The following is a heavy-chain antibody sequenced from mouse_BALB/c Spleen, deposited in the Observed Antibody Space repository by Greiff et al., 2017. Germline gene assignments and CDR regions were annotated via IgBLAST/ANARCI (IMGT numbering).Heavy chain of an antibody. CDR1: GFTFSNYW. Sequence: EVKLMESGGGLVQPGGSMKLSCVASGFTFSNYWMNWVRQSPEKGLEWVAEIRLKSNNYATHYAESVKGRFTISRDDSKSSVYLQMNNLRAEDTGIYYCTRKGNYVFAYWGQGTLVTVSA. J-gene: IGHJ3*01. D-gene: IGHD2-1*01. CDR2: IRLKSNNYAT. CDR3: TRKGNYVFAY. V-gene: IGHV6-6*02.